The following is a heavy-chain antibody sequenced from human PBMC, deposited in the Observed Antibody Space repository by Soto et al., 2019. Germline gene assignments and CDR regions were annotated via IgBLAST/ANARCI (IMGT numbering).Heavy chain of an antibody. CDR2: IIGTGGST. Sequence: EVQVLESGGGLVQPGGSLRLSCAASGFTFSNYAMNWVRQAPGKGLEWVSGIIGTGGSTYNAESVRGRFTVSRDNSKNTLYLQMNSLRAEDKAVYYCAKGGAHHFYYGMDVWGQGTTVTVSS. CDR1: GFTFSNYA. V-gene: IGHV3-23*01. D-gene: IGHD1-26*01. CDR3: AKGGAHHFYYGMDV. J-gene: IGHJ6*02.